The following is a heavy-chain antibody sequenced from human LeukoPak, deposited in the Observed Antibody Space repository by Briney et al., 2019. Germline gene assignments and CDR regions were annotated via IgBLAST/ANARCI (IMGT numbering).Heavy chain of an antibody. V-gene: IGHV3-30-3*01. CDR1: GGSISSSS. CDR2: ISYDGSNK. J-gene: IGHJ4*02. D-gene: IGHD3-16*01. CDR3: AREDWGPFDY. Sequence: LSLTCTVSGGSISSSSYYWGWIRQPPGKGLEWVAVISYDGSNKYYADSVKGRFTISRDNSKNTLYLQMNSLRAEDTAVYYCAREDWGPFDYWGQGTLVTVSS.